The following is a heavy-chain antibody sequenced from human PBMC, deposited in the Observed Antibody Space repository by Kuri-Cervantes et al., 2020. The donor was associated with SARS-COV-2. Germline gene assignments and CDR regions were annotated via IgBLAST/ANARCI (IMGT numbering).Heavy chain of an antibody. D-gene: IGHD2-15*01. J-gene: IGHJ6*02. V-gene: IGHV3-74*01. CDR2: INSDGSST. CDR1: GFTFSSYW. Sequence: GGSLRLSCAASGFTFSSYWMHWVRQAPGKGLVWVSRINSDGSSTSYADSVKGRFTISRDNAKNTPYLQMNSLRAEDTAVYYCARDLTLGYCSGGSCYYYYYGMDVWGQGTTVTSP. CDR3: ARDLTLGYCSGGSCYYYYYGMDV.